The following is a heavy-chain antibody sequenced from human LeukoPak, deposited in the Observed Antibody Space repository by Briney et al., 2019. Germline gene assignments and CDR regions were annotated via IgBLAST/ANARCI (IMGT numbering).Heavy chain of an antibody. V-gene: IGHV3-30*02. CDR1: GFTFSSYG. J-gene: IGHJ4*02. CDR2: IRYDGSNK. D-gene: IGHD3-10*01. Sequence: PGESLRLSCVASGFTFSSYGMHWVRQAPGKGVGWVAFIRYDGSNKYDADSVKRRFTISRDNSKHTLYLQMNRLRAEETAVYYCASAMVRGVTVGSTPVDYWGQGTLVPVSS. CDR3: ASAMVRGVTVGSTPVDY.